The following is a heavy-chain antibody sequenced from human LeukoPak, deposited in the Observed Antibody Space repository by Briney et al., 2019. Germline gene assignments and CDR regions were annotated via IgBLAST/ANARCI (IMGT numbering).Heavy chain of an antibody. CDR3: AKDDAYLQYAD. V-gene: IGHV3-23*01. CDR1: GFTFSHHG. J-gene: IGHJ4*02. D-gene: IGHD5-24*01. CDR2: VGPSGART. Sequence: GGSLRLSCAASGFTFSHHGMNWVRQAPGKGLEWVSGVGPSGARTYYADSVKGRFTVSRDNSKNMVFLQMYSLRAEDTAMYYCAKDDAYLQYADWGQGTLVTVSS.